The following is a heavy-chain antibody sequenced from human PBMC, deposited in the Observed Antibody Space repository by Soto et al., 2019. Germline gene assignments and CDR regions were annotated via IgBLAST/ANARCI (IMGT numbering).Heavy chain of an antibody. CDR3: AKDEWELLSIVDY. D-gene: IGHD1-26*01. V-gene: IGHV3-30*18. Sequence: QVQLVESGGGVVQPGRSLRLSCAASGFTFSSYGMHWVRRAPGKGLEWVAVISYDGSNKYYADSVKGRFTISRDNSKNTLYLQMNSLRAEDTAVYYCAKDEWELLSIVDYWGQGTLVTVSS. J-gene: IGHJ4*02. CDR2: ISYDGSNK. CDR1: GFTFSSYG.